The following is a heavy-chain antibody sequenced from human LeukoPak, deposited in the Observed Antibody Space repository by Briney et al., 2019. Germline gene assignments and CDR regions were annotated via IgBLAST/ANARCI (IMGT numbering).Heavy chain of an antibody. V-gene: IGHV1-2*02. J-gene: IGHJ4*02. CDR3: AREDNWNYDY. CDR1: GYTFNRYY. Sequence: ASVNVSCKASGYTFNRYYMHWVRQAPGHGLEWMGWLNPNSGVTKYAQKFQGRVTMTRDTSISTAYMELSSLRSDDTAVYYCAREDNWNYDYWGQGTLVTVSS. D-gene: IGHD1-7*01. CDR2: LNPNSGVT.